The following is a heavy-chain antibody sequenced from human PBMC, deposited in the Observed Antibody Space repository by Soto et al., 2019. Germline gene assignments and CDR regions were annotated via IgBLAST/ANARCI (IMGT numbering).Heavy chain of an antibody. CDR3: AKAHFIVAVPSPLYFDY. CDR2: ISYDGSNK. V-gene: IGHV3-30*18. Sequence: PGGSLRLSCAASGFTFSSYGMHWVRQAPGKGLEWVAVISYDGSNKYYADSVKGRFTISRDNSKNTLYLQMNSLRAEDTAVYYCAKAHFIVAVPSPLYFDYWGQGTLVTVSS. D-gene: IGHD2-2*01. CDR1: GFTFSSYG. J-gene: IGHJ4*02.